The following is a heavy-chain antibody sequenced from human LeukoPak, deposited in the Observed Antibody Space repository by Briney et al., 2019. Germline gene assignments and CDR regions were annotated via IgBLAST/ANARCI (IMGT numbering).Heavy chain of an antibody. V-gene: IGHV4-34*01. CDR2: INHSGST. Sequence: SETLSLTCAVYGGSFSGYYWSWIRQPPGKGLEWIGEINHSGSTNYNVSLKSRVTISVDTSKNQFPLKLSSVTAADTAVYYCARESPPHGHGSGSYMCYFDYWGQGTLVTVSS. CDR1: GGSFSGYY. D-gene: IGHD3-10*01. CDR3: ARESPPHGHGSGSYMCYFDY. J-gene: IGHJ4*02.